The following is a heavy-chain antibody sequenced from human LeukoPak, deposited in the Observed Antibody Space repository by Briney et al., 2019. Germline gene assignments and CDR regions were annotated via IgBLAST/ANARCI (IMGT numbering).Heavy chain of an antibody. V-gene: IGHV4-39*02. Sequence: SETLSLTCTVSGGSVTSSSFYWGWIRQPPGRGLEWIGTMHYSGSTYYSPSLKSRVTLFTDSSRNHFSLKVNSVTAAGTAVYYCARARYSSSWACGYWGQGTLVTVSS. D-gene: IGHD6-13*01. CDR2: MHYSGST. CDR3: ARARYSSSWACGY. CDR1: GGSVTSSSFY. J-gene: IGHJ4*02.